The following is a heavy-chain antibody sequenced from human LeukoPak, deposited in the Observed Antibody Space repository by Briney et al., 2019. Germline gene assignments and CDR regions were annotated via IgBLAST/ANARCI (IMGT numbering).Heavy chain of an antibody. D-gene: IGHD6-6*01. CDR2: MNPNSGNT. CDR3: ARDAGGPYINSSEWFDP. Sequence: GASVKVSCKASGYTFTSYDINWVRQATGQGLEWMGWMNPNSGNTGYAQKFQGRVTMTRNTSISTAYMELSSLRSEDTAVYYCARDAGGPYINSSEWFDPWGQGTLVTVSS. CDR1: GYTFTSYD. J-gene: IGHJ5*02. V-gene: IGHV1-8*01.